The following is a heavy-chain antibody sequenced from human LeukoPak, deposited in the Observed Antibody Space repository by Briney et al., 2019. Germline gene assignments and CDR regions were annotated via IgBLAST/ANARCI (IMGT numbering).Heavy chain of an antibody. CDR2: INAGNGNT. V-gene: IGHV1-3*01. CDR3: ARDRITMVRGVMKALDY. J-gene: IGHJ4*02. Sequence: ASVKVSCKASGYTFTSYAMHWVRQAPGQRLEWMGWINAGNGNTKYSQKFQGRVTTTRDTSASTAYMELSSLRSEDTAVYYCARDRITMVRGVMKALDYWGQGTLVTVSS. CDR1: GYTFTSYA. D-gene: IGHD3-10*01.